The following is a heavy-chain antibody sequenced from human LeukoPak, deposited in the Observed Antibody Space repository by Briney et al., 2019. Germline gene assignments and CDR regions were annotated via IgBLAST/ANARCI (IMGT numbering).Heavy chain of an antibody. Sequence: GGSLRLSCAASGFTFSSYAMGGVRQAPGKGLDWVSAISGSGGRTYYADSVKSRFTISRDNSKNTLYLQMNSLRAEDTAVYYCAKGRVIAGHLDYWGQGTLVTVSS. J-gene: IGHJ4*02. D-gene: IGHD6-13*01. CDR3: AKGRVIAGHLDY. V-gene: IGHV3-23*01. CDR2: ISGSGGRT. CDR1: GFTFSSYA.